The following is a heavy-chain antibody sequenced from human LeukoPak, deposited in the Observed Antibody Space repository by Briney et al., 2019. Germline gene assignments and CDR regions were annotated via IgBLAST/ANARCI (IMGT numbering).Heavy chain of an antibody. Sequence: GGSLRLSCAASGFTFSSYWMSWVRQAPGKGREWVANIKQDVSEKYYVDYVKGRFTISRGNAKNSLYLQMNSLRAEDTAVYYCARIIRGYADYWGQGTLVTVSS. J-gene: IGHJ4*02. V-gene: IGHV3-7*01. CDR3: ARIIRGYADY. CDR1: GFTFSSYW. D-gene: IGHD5-12*01. CDR2: IKQDVSEK.